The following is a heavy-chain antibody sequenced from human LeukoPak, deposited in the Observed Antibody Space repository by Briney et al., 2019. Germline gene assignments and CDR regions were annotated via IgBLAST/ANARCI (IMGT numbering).Heavy chain of an antibody. Sequence: PGGSLRLSCAASGFTFSSYWMSWVRQAPGKGLEWVANIKQDGSEKYYVDSVKGRFTISRDNAKNPLYLQMNSLRAEDTAVYYCARDRCTGGVCYTDAFDIWGQGTMVTVSS. D-gene: IGHD2-8*02. CDR1: GFTFSSYW. V-gene: IGHV3-7*01. CDR2: IKQDGSEK. J-gene: IGHJ3*02. CDR3: ARDRCTGGVCYTDAFDI.